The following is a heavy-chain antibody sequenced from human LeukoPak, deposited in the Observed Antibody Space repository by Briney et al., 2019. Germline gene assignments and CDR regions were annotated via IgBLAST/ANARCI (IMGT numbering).Heavy chain of an antibody. D-gene: IGHD2-15*01. Sequence: PGGSLRLSCAASGFTFSSYAMSWVRLAPGKGLEWVSAISGSGGSTYYADSVKGRFTISRDNSKNTLYLQMNSLRAEDTAVYYCAGVRDIVVVVAADFDYWGQGTLVTVSS. CDR3: AGVRDIVVVVAADFDY. V-gene: IGHV3-23*01. CDR2: ISGSGGST. CDR1: GFTFSSYA. J-gene: IGHJ4*02.